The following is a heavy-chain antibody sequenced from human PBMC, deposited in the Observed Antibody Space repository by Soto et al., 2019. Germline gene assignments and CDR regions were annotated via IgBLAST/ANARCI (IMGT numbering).Heavy chain of an antibody. CDR2: IYPGDSDT. Sequence: PGKSLKISCKGSGYSFTSYLIVWVRQMPGKGLEWMGIIYPGDSDTRYSPSFQGQVTISADKSISTAYLQWSSLKASDTAMYYCERTESTPKVYCTNGVGYSPPYYYYGMDVWGQGTTVTVSS. J-gene: IGHJ6*02. CDR1: GYSFTSYL. D-gene: IGHD2-8*01. V-gene: IGHV5-51*03. CDR3: ERTESTPKVYCTNGVGYSPPYYYYGMDV.